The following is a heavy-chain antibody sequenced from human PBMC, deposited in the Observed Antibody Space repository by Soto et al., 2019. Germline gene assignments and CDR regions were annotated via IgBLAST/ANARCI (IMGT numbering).Heavy chain of an antibody. V-gene: IGHV3-30*03. CDR1: GFTFSSSG. CDR2: HANDGITK. CDR3: ARDGPHFDVDV. J-gene: IGHJ6*02. D-gene: IGHD3-9*01. Sequence: QLVESRGGVVQPGRSLRLSCAASGFTFSSSGWHWVRQAPGKGLEWVAFHANDGITKNYADSVKGRFTISRDNSKNTVFLQIDSLRGDDTAVYYCARDGPHFDVDVWGQGTTVTVSS.